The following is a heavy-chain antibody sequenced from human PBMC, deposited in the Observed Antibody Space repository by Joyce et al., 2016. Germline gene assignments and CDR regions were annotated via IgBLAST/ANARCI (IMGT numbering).Heavy chain of an antibody. J-gene: IGHJ4*02. D-gene: IGHD2-15*01. V-gene: IGHV3-21*06. CDR1: GFTFGIHT. CDR2: ITSLGTYV. Sequence: EVQLLESGGGLAKPGGSLRLSCAVSGFTFGIHTMNWVRQAPGKGLEWISSITSLGTYVFYADSVKGRFTIARDNAKNLLHLQMDSLRAEDTAVYYCARDHQLSTPPFDYWGQGVLVTVSS. CDR3: ARDHQLSTPPFDY.